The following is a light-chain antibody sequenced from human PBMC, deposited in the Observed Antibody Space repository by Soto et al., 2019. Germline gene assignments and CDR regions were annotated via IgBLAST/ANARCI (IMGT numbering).Light chain of an antibody. V-gene: IGKV1-9*01. CDR1: QVINSGY. Sequence: DIPLTQSPSFLSASVGDRVTITCRASQVINSGYLAWYQQKPGTAPKLLIYATSTLQSGDPSRFSGSGSGTEFTLTISSLQPEDFATYYCQQLITYPITFGGGTKVEIK. J-gene: IGKJ4*01. CDR3: QQLITYPIT. CDR2: ATS.